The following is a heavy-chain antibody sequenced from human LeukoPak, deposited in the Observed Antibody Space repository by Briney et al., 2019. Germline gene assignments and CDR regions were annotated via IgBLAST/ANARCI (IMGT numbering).Heavy chain of an antibody. CDR1: GGPFSGYY. V-gene: IGHV4-34*01. Sequence: SETLSLTCAVYGGPFSGYYWSWIRQPPGKGLEWIGEINHSGSTNYNPSLKSRVTISVDTSKNQFSLKLSSVTAADTAVYYCARVVGSFYFDYWGQGTLVTVSS. CDR3: ARVVGSFYFDY. D-gene: IGHD1-26*01. CDR2: INHSGST. J-gene: IGHJ4*02.